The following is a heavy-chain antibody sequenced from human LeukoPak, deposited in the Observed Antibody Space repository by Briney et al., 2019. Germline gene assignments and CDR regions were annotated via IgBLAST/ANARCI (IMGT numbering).Heavy chain of an antibody. Sequence: PGGSLRLSCAASGFTFSSYEMNWVRQAPGKGLEWVSSISSSSTCIYYADSVRGRFTISRDNAKNSLYLQMNSLRAEDTAVYYCAREGSGSYYEGGFGYWGQGTLVTVSS. D-gene: IGHD1-26*01. V-gene: IGHV3-21*01. CDR3: AREGSGSYYEGGFGY. CDR1: GFTFSSYE. CDR2: ISSSSTCI. J-gene: IGHJ4*02.